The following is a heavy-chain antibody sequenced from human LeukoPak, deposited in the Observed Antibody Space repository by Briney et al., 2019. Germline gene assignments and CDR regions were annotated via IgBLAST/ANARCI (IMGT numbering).Heavy chain of an antibody. D-gene: IGHD5-12*01. J-gene: IGHJ4*02. Sequence: GASVKVSCEASGYTFTSYGISWVRQAPGQGLEWMGWISAYNSNTNYAQKLQGRVTMTTDTSTSTAYMELRSLRSDDTAVYYCARTSGESGYESNPDYWGQGTLVTVSS. CDR3: ARTSGESGYESNPDY. V-gene: IGHV1-18*01. CDR2: ISAYNSNT. CDR1: GYTFTSYG.